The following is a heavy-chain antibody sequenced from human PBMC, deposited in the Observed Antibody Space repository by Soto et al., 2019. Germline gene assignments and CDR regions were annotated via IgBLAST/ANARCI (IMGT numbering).Heavy chain of an antibody. D-gene: IGHD6-13*01. CDR1: GYTFTSYA. CDR2: INAGNGNT. CDR3: AKEKAGQAYYYYDGMDV. J-gene: IGHJ6*02. V-gene: IGHV1-3*01. Sequence: QVQLVQSGAEVKKPGASVKVSCKASGYTFTSYAMHWVRQAPGQRLEWMGWINAGNGNTKYSQKFQGRVTITRDTSASTAYMELSSLTSEDTAVYYCAKEKAGQAYYYYDGMDVWGQGTTVTVSS.